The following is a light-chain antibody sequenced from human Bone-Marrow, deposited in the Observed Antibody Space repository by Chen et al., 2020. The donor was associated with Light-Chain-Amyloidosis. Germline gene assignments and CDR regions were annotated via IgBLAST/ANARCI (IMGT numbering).Light chain of an antibody. CDR1: NSDVGNYNL. CDR3: CAYTGSSTWV. V-gene: IGLV2-23*01. J-gene: IGLJ3*02. Sequence: QSALTQPASVSGSPGQSTTISCTASNSDVGNYNLVSWYQHHPGKAPKLIIYGDFKRPSGVSNRFAGSKSGNTASLTISGLQNEDAAHYHCCAYTGSSTWVFGGGTKLTVL. CDR2: GDF.